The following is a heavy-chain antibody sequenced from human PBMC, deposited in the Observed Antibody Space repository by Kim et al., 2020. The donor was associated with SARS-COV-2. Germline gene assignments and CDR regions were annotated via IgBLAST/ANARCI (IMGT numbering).Heavy chain of an antibody. CDR3: ARGVRRQWLVRGFSYYCDY. CDR2: MNPNSGNT. CDR1: GYTFTSYD. V-gene: IGHV1-8*01. D-gene: IGHD6-19*01. J-gene: IGHJ4*02. Sequence: ASVKVSCKASGYTFTSYDINWVRQATGQGLEWMGWMNPNSGNTGYAQKFKGRVTMTRNTSISTAYMELSSLRSEDTAVYYCARGVRRQWLVRGFSYYCDYWGQGTLVTVSS.